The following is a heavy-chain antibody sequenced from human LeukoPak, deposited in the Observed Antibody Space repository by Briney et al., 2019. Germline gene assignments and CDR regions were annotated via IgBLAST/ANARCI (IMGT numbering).Heavy chain of an antibody. CDR1: GFTFSRSA. D-gene: IGHD3-22*01. J-gene: IGHJ4*02. CDR2: IIYSGGAT. CDR3: AKDGLYYDGSEHVYYFDS. V-gene: IGHV3-23*01. Sequence: GRSLRLSCAASGFTFSRSAMTWVRQGPGTGLEFVASIIYSGGATYYADSVKGRFTISRDNSKNTLYLQMNSLRAEDTALYYCAKDGLYYDGSEHVYYFDSWGQGTLVTVSS.